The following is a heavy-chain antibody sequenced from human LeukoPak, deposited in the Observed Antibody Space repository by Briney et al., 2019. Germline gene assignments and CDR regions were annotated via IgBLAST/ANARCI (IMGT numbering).Heavy chain of an antibody. CDR3: ARQAYYGSGSYLMIDY. CDR1: SGSINNYY. V-gene: IGHV4-59*08. CDR2: ISNSGST. Sequence: PSETLSLTCTVSSGSINNYYWTWIPKTPGKGLARIGHISNSGSTNYKPSLKSRVAISVDTSKNHFSLKLSSVTAADTAVYFCARQAYYGSGSYLMIDYWGQGTLVTVSS. J-gene: IGHJ4*02. D-gene: IGHD3-10*01.